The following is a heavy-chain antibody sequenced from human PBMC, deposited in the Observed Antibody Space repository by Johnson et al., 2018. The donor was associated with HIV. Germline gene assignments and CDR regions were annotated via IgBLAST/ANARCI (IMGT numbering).Heavy chain of an antibody. D-gene: IGHD1-14*01. CDR1: GFTFDEYD. V-gene: IGHV3-20*04. J-gene: IGHJ3*02. Sequence: MQLVESGGDVARPGGSLRLSCQASGFTFDEYDMSWVRQAPGKGLEWVSSINWNGGTPGSADSVKGRFTISRDNAKNSLYLQMNSLRHEDTAVYYCARDQGELRRTHAFDIWGQGTMVTVSS. CDR2: INWNGGTP. CDR3: ARDQGELRRTHAFDI.